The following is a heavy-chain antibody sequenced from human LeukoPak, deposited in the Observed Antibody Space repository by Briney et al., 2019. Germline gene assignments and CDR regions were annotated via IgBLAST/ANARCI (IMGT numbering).Heavy chain of an antibody. J-gene: IGHJ5*02. D-gene: IGHD3-22*01. CDR2: IYYSGST. CDR1: GGSISSGGYY. Sequence: SETLSLTCTVSGGSISSGGYYWSWIRQHPGKGLEWIGYIYYSGSTYYNPSLKSRVTISVDTSKNQFSLKLSSVTAADTAVYYCARDRNYYDSSGYYSESGWFDPWSQGTLVTVSS. CDR3: ARDRNYYDSSGYYSESGWFDP. V-gene: IGHV4-31*03.